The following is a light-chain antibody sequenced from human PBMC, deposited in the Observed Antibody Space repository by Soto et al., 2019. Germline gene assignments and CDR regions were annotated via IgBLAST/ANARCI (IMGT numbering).Light chain of an antibody. Sequence: EIVLTQSPGTLSVSQGERATLSCSASQSVNKHLAWYQHRPGQAPRLLIYDTSYRAAGIPARFSGSGSGTDFTLTISSLEPEDLAVYYCQQRGTFGPGTKVDIK. V-gene: IGKV3-11*01. CDR3: QQRGT. CDR2: DTS. J-gene: IGKJ3*01. CDR1: QSVNKH.